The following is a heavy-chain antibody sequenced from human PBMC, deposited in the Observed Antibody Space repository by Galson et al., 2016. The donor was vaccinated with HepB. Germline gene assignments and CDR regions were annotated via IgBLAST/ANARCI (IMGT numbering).Heavy chain of an antibody. Sequence: SLRLSCAASGFSVSSNYMNWVRQAPGKGLEWVSIIYNSGRTYYADSVKGRFTISRDNSKNTLYLQMNRLRAEDTAVYYCARDREGAEAATSLGLGFYYHYCMDVWGTGTPVTVSS. J-gene: IGHJ6*04. V-gene: IGHV3-53*01. CDR3: ARDREGAEAATSLGLGFYYHYCMDV. CDR1: GFSVSSNY. CDR2: IYNSGRT. D-gene: IGHD3-16*01.